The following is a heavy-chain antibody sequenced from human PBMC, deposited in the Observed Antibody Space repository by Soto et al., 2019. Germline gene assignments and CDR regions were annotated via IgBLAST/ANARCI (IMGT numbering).Heavy chain of an antibody. CDR1: GGSISSGGYY. CDR3: ARAVFSGIAAAGKVDWFDP. D-gene: IGHD6-13*01. Sequence: PSETLSLTCTVSGGSISSGGYYWSWIRQHPGKGLEWIGYIYYSGSTYYNPSLKSRVTISVDTSKNQFSLKLSSVTAADTAVYYCARAVFSGIAAAGKVDWFDPWGQGTLVTVSS. V-gene: IGHV4-31*03. J-gene: IGHJ5*02. CDR2: IYYSGST.